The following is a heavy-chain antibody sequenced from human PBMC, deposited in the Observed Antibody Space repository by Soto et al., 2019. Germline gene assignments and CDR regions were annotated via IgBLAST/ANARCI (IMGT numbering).Heavy chain of an antibody. CDR3: ARGRHSSSWYFDY. V-gene: IGHV4-30-2*01. CDR1: GDSISKSGYY. D-gene: IGHD6-13*01. J-gene: IGHJ4*02. CDR2: IYHSGST. Sequence: SETLSLTCAVSGDSISKSGYYWSWIRQNQGKALEWIGYIYHSGSTYYNPSLKSRVTISVDRSKNQFSLKLSSVTAADTAVYYCARGRHSSSWYFDYWGQGTLVTVSS.